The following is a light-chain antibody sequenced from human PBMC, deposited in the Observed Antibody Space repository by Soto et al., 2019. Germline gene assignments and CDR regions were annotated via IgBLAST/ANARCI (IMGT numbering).Light chain of an antibody. J-gene: IGKJ5*01. CDR1: QNISRS. Sequence: EIVMTQSPVTLSVSPGERATLSCRASQNISRSLAWYQQKPGRAPRLLISDVSNRATGIPARFSGSGSGTDFTLTISRLEPEDFAVYYCQQYDNSPITFGQGTRLEIK. V-gene: IGKV3D-15*02. CDR2: DVS. CDR3: QQYDNSPIT.